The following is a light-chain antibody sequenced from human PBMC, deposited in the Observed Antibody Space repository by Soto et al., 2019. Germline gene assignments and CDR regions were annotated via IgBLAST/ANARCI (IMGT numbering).Light chain of an antibody. CDR1: QSVSSSY. CDR3: QQYGSQLT. V-gene: IGKV3-20*01. CDR2: GAS. Sequence: EIVLTQSPGTLSLSPGERATLSCRASQSVSSSYLAWYQQKPGQAPRLLIYGASSRATGIPDRFSGSGSGTDFTLTISRLEPEDFAVYYCQQYGSQLTFGGGT. J-gene: IGKJ4*01.